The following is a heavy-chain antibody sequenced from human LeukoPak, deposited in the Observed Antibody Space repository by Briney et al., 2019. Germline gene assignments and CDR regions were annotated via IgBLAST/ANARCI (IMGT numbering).Heavy chain of an antibody. CDR1: GYFFTNYC. D-gene: IGHD1-7*01. Sequence: GESLKISCKGSGYFFTNYCIGWVRQMPGKGLVWLGIIYPGDSDTRYSPSFQGQVTISADKSITTAYLQRSGLKASDTAMYYCAIRYATTSYFEYWGQGTLVTVSS. J-gene: IGHJ4*02. V-gene: IGHV5-51*01. CDR3: AIRYATTSYFEY. CDR2: IYPGDSDT.